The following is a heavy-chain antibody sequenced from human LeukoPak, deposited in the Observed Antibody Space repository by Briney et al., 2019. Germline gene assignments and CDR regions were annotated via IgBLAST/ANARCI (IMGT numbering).Heavy chain of an antibody. CDR2: IYYSGST. CDR1: GGSISSYY. V-gene: IGHV4-59*01. Sequence: SETLSLTCTVSGGSISSYYWSWIRQPPGKGLEWIGYIYYSGSTNYNPSLKSRVTISVDTSKNQFSLELSSVTAADTAVYYCASRSYDSSGYFYWGQGTLVTVSS. D-gene: IGHD3-22*01. CDR3: ASRSYDSSGYFY. J-gene: IGHJ4*02.